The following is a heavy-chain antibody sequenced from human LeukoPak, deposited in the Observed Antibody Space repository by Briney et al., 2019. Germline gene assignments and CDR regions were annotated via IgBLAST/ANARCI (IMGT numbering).Heavy chain of an antibody. V-gene: IGHV4-59*08. Sequence: SETLSLTCTVSGVSISSYYWSWIRQPPGKGMEWIGYIYYSGSTNYNPSLKSRVTTSVDTSKNQFSLKLSSVTAADTAVYYCARLFYYGSGSYRIYYFDYWGQGTLVTVSS. CDR2: IYYSGST. CDR1: GVSISSYY. J-gene: IGHJ4*02. CDR3: ARLFYYGSGSYRIYYFDY. D-gene: IGHD3-10*01.